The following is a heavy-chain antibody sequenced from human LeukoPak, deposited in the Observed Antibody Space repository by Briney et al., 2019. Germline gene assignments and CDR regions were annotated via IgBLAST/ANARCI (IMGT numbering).Heavy chain of an antibody. D-gene: IGHD3-22*01. Sequence: GGSLRLSCAASGFTFSSYGMHWVRQAPGKGLEWVAVISYDGSNKYYADSVKGRFTISRDNSKNTLYLQMNSLRAEDTAVYYCAKGTYYDSSGYYSPKDANDAFDIWGQGTMVTVSS. CDR2: ISYDGSNK. CDR1: GFTFSSYG. J-gene: IGHJ3*02. CDR3: AKGTYYDSSGYYSPKDANDAFDI. V-gene: IGHV3-30*18.